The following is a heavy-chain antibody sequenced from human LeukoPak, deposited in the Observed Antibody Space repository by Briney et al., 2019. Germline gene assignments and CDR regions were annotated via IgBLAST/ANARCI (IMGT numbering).Heavy chain of an antibody. V-gene: IGHV3-33*01. CDR2: IWYDGSNK. CDR3: ARRRGIGHTLNWFDP. Sequence: GRSLRLSCAASGFTFSSYGMHWVRQAPGKGLEWVAVIWYDGSNKYYADSVKGRFTISRDNSKNTLYLQMNSLRAEDTAVYYCARRRGIGHTLNWFDPWGQGTLVTVSS. CDR1: GFTFSSYG. D-gene: IGHD6-13*01. J-gene: IGHJ5*02.